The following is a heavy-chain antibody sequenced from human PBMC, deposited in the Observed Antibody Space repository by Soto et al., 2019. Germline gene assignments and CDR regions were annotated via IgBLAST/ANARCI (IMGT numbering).Heavy chain of an antibody. CDR2: ISAYNGNT. CDR3: AKDRPRRTSGYFFDY. D-gene: IGHD1-1*01. CDR1: GYTFTSYG. Sequence: ASVKVSCKASGYTFTSYGITWVRQAPGQGLEWMGWISAYNGNTKYAQKLQGRVTMTTDTSTSTAYMELRSLRSDDTALYYCAKDRPRRTSGYFFDYWGQGTPVTVSS. V-gene: IGHV1-18*01. J-gene: IGHJ4*02.